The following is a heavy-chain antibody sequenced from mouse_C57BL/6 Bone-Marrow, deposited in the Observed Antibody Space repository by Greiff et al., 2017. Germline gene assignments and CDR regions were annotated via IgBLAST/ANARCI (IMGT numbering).Heavy chain of an antibody. CDR2: IYPGSGST. Sequence: VQLQQPGAELVKPGASVKMSCKASGYTFTSYWITWVKQRPGQGLEWIGDIYPGSGSTNYNEKFKSKATLTVDTSSSTAYMQLSSLTSEDSAVYYCARGHYYGSSSWFAYWGQGTLVTVSA. V-gene: IGHV1-55*01. CDR1: GYTFTSYW. CDR3: ARGHYYGSSSWFAY. J-gene: IGHJ3*01. D-gene: IGHD1-1*01.